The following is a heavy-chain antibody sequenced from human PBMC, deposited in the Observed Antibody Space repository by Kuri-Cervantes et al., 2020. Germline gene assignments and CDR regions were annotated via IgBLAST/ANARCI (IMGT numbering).Heavy chain of an antibody. CDR3: ARVLFENYYDSSGYRFDP. Sequence: GESLKISCAASGFTFDEYGMSWVRQAPGKGLEWVSGINWNGGSSGYADSVKGRFTISRDNAKNSLYLQMNSLRAEDTALYYCARVLFENYYDSSGYRFDPWGQGTLVTVSS. J-gene: IGHJ5*02. CDR1: GFTFDEYG. CDR2: INWNGGSS. D-gene: IGHD3-22*01. V-gene: IGHV3-20*04.